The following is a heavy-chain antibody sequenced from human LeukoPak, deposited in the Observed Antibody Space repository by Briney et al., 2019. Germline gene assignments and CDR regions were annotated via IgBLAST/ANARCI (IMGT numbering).Heavy chain of an antibody. V-gene: IGHV3-23*01. CDR1: GFTFSSYA. CDR3: AKEGADIVVVPAVENWFDP. CDR2: ISGSGGST. D-gene: IGHD2-2*01. Sequence: GGSLRLSCAASGFTFSSYAMSWVRQAPGKGLEWVSAISGSGGSTYYADSVKGRFTISRDNSKNTLYLQMNSLRAEDTAVYYCAKEGADIVVVPAVENWFDPWGQGTLVTVSS. J-gene: IGHJ5*02.